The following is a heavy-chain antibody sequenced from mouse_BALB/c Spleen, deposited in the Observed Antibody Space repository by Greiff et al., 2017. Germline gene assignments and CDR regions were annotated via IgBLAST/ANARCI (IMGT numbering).Heavy chain of an antibody. V-gene: IGHV2-9*02. CDR1: GFSLTSYG. CDR3: ARDYYGSTPRFAY. D-gene: IGHD1-1*01. CDR2: IWAGGST. Sequence: VHLVESGPGLVAPSQSLSITCTVSGFSLTSYGVHWVRQPPGKGLEWLGVIWAGGSTNYNSALMSRLSISKDNSKSQVFLKMNSLQTDDTAMYYCARDYYGSTPRFAYWGQGTLVTVSA. J-gene: IGHJ3*01.